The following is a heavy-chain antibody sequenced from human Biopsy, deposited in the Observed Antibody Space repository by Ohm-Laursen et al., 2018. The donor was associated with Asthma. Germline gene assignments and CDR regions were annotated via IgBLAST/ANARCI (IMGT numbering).Heavy chain of an antibody. CDR1: GGSISSGGYY. CDR3: VRAVRNEQWLAPFDY. CDR2: IYYSGST. D-gene: IGHD6-19*01. J-gene: IGHJ4*02. Sequence: TLSLTCTVSGGSISSGGYYWSWIRQHPGKGLEWIGYIYYSGSTYYNPSLKSRITMSVDTSKNRMFLELTSVTAADTAIYYCVRAVRNEQWLAPFDYWGQGKPVTVSS. V-gene: IGHV4-31*03.